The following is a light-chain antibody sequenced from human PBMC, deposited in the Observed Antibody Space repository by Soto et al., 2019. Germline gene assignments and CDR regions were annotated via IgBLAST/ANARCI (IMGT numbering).Light chain of an antibody. CDR2: DVS. Sequence: QSALTQPRSVSGSPGQSVTVSCTGISSDVDGYNYVSWYQQHPGKAPKLMIYDVSQRRSGVPDRFSGSKSANTASLTISGHQAEDEADNYCSSYARTYVVFGGGTKGTVL. J-gene: IGLJ2*01. CDR3: SSYARTYVV. CDR1: SSDVDGYNY. V-gene: IGLV2-11*01.